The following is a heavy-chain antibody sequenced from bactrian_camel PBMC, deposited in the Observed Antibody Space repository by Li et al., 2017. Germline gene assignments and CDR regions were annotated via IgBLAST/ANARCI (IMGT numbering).Heavy chain of an antibody. CDR2: IATGSGNT. CDR1: GDTYRRNF. V-gene: IGHV3S1*01. D-gene: IGHD4*01. J-gene: IGHJ4*01. Sequence: HVQLVESGGGSVQAGGSLRLSCAASGDTYRRNFMGWFRQAPGKEREGVARIATGSGNTYYADSVKGRFTISQDAAKKTLYLQMNNLKTEDTAMYFCATLSCRRGLATMTPLHNQWGQGTQVTVS. CDR3: ATLSCRRGLATMTPLHNQ.